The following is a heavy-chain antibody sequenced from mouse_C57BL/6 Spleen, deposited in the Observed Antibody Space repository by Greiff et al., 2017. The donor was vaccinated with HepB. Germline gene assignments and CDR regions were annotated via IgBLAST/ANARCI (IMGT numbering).Heavy chain of an antibody. CDR3: AREGYDYEPYAMDY. J-gene: IGHJ4*01. CDR1: GYSITSGYY. V-gene: IGHV3-6*01. CDR2: ISYDGSN. D-gene: IGHD2-4*01. Sequence: EVKLQESGPGLVKPSQSLSLTCSVTGYSITSGYYWNWIRQFPGNKLEWMGYISYDGSNNYNPSLKNRISITRDTSKNQFFLKLNSVTTEDTATYYCAREGYDYEPYAMDYWGQGTSVTVSS.